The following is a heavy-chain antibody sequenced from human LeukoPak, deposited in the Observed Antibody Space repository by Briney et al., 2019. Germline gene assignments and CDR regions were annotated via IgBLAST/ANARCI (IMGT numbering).Heavy chain of an antibody. Sequence: GGSLRLSCIASGFTFGDYAVSWVRQAPGKGLEWVGFIRSKTYGGTTDYAASVEGRFTISRDDSKSFAYLQMNSLKTEDTAVYFCARAYDTSGYYQAYWGQGTLVTVSS. V-gene: IGHV3-49*04. J-gene: IGHJ4*02. D-gene: IGHD3-22*01. CDR2: IRSKTYGGTT. CDR3: ARAYDTSGYYQAY. CDR1: GFTFGDYA.